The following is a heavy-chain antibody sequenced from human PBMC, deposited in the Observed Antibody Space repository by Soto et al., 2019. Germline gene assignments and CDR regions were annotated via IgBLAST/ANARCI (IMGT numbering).Heavy chain of an antibody. CDR3: ARSRITRGYYDSSGYCHRLDAFDI. D-gene: IGHD3-22*01. J-gene: IGHJ3*02. CDR1: GGSISSGGYY. Sequence: TLSLTCTVSGGSISSGGYYWSWIRQHPGKGLEWIGYIYYSGSTYYNPSLKSRVTISVDTSKNQFSLKLSSVTAADTAVYYCARSRITRGYYDSSGYCHRLDAFDIWGQGTMVTVSS. CDR2: IYYSGST. V-gene: IGHV4-31*03.